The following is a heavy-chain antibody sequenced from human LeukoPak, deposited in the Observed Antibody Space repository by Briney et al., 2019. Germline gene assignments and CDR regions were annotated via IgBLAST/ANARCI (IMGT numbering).Heavy chain of an antibody. CDR2: IYSGGST. D-gene: IGHD1-1*01. CDR1: GFTVGTNY. V-gene: IGHV3-53*01. J-gene: IGHJ4*02. Sequence: GGSLRLSSAASGFTVGTNYMSWVRQAPGKGLEWVSIIYSGGSTYYADSVKGRFTISRDNSKNTLYLQMNSLRAEDTAIYYCARDTKNWGQGTLVTVSS. CDR3: ARDTKN.